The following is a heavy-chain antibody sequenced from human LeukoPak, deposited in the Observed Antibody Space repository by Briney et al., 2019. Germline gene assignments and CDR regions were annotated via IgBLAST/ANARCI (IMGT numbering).Heavy chain of an antibody. CDR3: ARHGSLYGSNYFDY. D-gene: IGHD4-23*01. J-gene: IGHJ4*02. CDR2: IYRSGST. V-gene: IGHV4-38-2*01. Sequence: SETLSLTCAVSGYSIGSGYYWGWIRQPPGKGLEWIGSIYRSGSTYYNPSLTSRVTISVDTYKNQFSLKLSSVTAADTAVYYCARHGSLYGSNYFDYWGQGTLVTVSS. CDR1: GYSIGSGYY.